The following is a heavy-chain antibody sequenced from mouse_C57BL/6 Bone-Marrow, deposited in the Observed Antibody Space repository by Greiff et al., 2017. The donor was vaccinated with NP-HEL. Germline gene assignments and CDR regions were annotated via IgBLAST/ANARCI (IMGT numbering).Heavy chain of an antibody. J-gene: IGHJ1*03. V-gene: IGHV1-69*01. CDR3: ARRALYDDYDGGRTYWYFDV. CDR1: GYTFTSYW. CDR2: IDPSASYT. D-gene: IGHD2-4*01. Sequence: VQLQQPGAELVMPGASVKLSCKASGYTFTSYWMHWVKQRPGQGLEWIGEIDPSASYTNYNQKFKGKSTLTVDKSSSTAYMQLSSLTSEDSAVYYCARRALYDDYDGGRTYWYFDVWGTGTTVTVSA.